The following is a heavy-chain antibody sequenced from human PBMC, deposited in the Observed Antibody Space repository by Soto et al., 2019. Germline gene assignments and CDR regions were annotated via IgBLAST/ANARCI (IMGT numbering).Heavy chain of an antibody. Sequence: GASVKVSCKASGDTFSSYAISWVRQAPGEGLEWMGKIIPTFGRTNYAQKFQGRLTISADDSTSTAYMELSSLLSEDTAVYYCARDPLSSFAMDVWGQGTTVTVSS. CDR3: ARDPLSSFAMDV. CDR2: IIPTFGRT. D-gene: IGHD3-10*02. J-gene: IGHJ6*02. V-gene: IGHV1-69*13. CDR1: GDTFSSYA.